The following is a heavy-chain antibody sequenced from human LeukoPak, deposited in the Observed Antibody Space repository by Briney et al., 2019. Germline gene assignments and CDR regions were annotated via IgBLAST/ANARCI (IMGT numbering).Heavy chain of an antibody. V-gene: IGHV3-23*01. CDR1: GVTLSSYA. Sequence: TGGSLRLSCAASGVTLSSYAMSWARQAPGKGLEWVSGISSSGSGGNTYYADSVKGRFTISRDNSKNTLYLQMNSLRAEDTAVYYCAKDLRDSSGYYQYYFDYWGQGTLVTVSS. CDR2: ISSSGSGGNT. CDR3: AKDLRDSSGYYQYYFDY. D-gene: IGHD3-22*01. J-gene: IGHJ4*02.